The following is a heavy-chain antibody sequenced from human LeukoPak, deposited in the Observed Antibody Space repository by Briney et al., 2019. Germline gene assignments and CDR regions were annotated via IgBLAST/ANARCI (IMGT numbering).Heavy chain of an antibody. CDR1: GFTFSSYA. CDR3: AKSQLAYCSGGSCFDAFDI. Sequence: PGGSLRLSCAASGFTFSSYAMHWVRQAPGRGLEWVAVISYDGSNKYYADSVKGRFTISRDNSKNTLYLQMNSLRAEDTAVYYCAKSQLAYCSGGSCFDAFDIWGQGTMVTVSS. CDR2: ISYDGSNK. D-gene: IGHD2-15*01. J-gene: IGHJ3*02. V-gene: IGHV3-30*04.